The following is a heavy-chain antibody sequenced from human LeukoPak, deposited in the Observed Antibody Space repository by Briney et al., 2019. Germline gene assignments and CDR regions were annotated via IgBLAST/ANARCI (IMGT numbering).Heavy chain of an antibody. Sequence: ASLKVSCKASGYAFTVYYMHWVRQAPGQGLEWMGIINPSGGSTSYAQKFQGRVTMTRDTSTSTVYMELSSLRSEDTAVYYCARGSSGTRVFDYWGQGTLVTVSS. CDR1: GYAFTVYY. V-gene: IGHV1-46*01. CDR3: ARGSSGTRVFDY. CDR2: INPSGGST. J-gene: IGHJ4*02.